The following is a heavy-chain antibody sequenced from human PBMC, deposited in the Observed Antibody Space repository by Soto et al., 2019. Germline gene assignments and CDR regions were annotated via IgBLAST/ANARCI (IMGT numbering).Heavy chain of an antibody. D-gene: IGHD3-10*01. J-gene: IGHJ6*02. CDR3: AKDQGYGSGSYYYYGMDV. CDR1: GFTFDDYA. CDR2: ISWNSGSI. V-gene: IGHV3-9*01. Sequence: SLRLSCAASGFTFDDYAMHWVRQAPGKGLEWVSGISWNSGSIGYADSVKGRFTISRENAKNSLYLQMNSLRAEDTALYYCAKDQGYGSGSYYYYGMDVWGQGTTVTV.